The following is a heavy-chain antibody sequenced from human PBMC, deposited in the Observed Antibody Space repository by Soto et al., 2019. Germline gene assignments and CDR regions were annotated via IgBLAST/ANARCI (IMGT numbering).Heavy chain of an antibody. Sequence: ASVKVSCKASGYTFTSYCISWVRQAPGQGLEWMGWISAYNGNTNYAQKLQGRVTMTTDTSTSTAYMELRSLRSDDTAVYYCARGYDYIWGSYRYYFDYSGQGTLVTVSS. CDR1: GYTFTSYC. V-gene: IGHV1-18*01. CDR3: ARGYDYIWGSYRYYFDY. J-gene: IGHJ4*02. D-gene: IGHD3-16*02. CDR2: ISAYNGNT.